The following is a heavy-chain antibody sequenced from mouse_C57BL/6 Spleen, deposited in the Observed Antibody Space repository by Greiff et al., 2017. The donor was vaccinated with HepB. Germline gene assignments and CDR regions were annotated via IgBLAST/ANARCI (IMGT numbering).Heavy chain of an antibody. J-gene: IGHJ2*01. CDR3: AFTTVVATNFDY. CDR1: GYTFTSYG. Sequence: QVHVKQSGAELARPGASVKLSCKASGYTFTSYGISWVKPRTGQGLEWIGEIYPRSGNTYYNEKFKGKATLTADKSSSTAYMELRSLTSEDSAVYFCAFTTVVATNFDYWGQGTTLTVSS. CDR2: IYPRSGNT. D-gene: IGHD1-1*01. V-gene: IGHV1-81*01.